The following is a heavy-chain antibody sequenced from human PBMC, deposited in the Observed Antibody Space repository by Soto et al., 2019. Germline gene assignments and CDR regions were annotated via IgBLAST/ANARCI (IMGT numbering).Heavy chain of an antibody. J-gene: IGHJ4*02. CDR1: GGSVSSRSYY. D-gene: IGHD2-21*02. CDR2: IYYSGST. Sequence: SETLSLTCTVSGGSVSSRSYYWSWIRQPPGKGLEWIGYIYYSGSTNYNPSHKSRVTISVDTSKNQFSLRLSSVTAADTAVYYCARDSRAVVTAIDYWGQGTLVTVSS. V-gene: IGHV4-61*01. CDR3: ARDSRAVVTAIDY.